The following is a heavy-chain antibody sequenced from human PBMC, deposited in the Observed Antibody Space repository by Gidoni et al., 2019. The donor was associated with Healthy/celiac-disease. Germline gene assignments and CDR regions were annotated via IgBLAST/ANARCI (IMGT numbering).Heavy chain of an antibody. J-gene: IGHJ5*02. CDR3: ARLGYCSSTSCYTGGLGT. D-gene: IGHD2-2*02. CDR2: INPSGGST. V-gene: IGHV1-46*01. CDR1: GYTFTSYY. Sequence: QVQLVQSGAEVKKPGASVKVSCTASGYTFTSYYMHWVRQAPGQGLEWMGIINPSGGSTSYAQKFQGRVTMTRDTSTSTVYMELSSLRSEDTAVYYCARLGYCSSTSCYTGGLGTWGQGTLVTVSS.